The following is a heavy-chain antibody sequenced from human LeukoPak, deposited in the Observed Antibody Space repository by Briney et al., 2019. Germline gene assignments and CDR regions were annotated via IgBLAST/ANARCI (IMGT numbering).Heavy chain of an antibody. CDR1: GFIFSDYY. CDR3: AKATNTATGTPTLAIDY. Sequence: GGSLRVSCAASGFIFSDYYMSWIRQAPGKGLEWVSYISSTSSYTAYADSVKGRFTISRDNAQNSLYLQMNSLRAEDTAVYFCAKATNTATGTPTLAIDYWGQGALVTVSS. CDR2: ISSTSSYT. V-gene: IGHV3-11*05. D-gene: IGHD6-13*01. J-gene: IGHJ4*02.